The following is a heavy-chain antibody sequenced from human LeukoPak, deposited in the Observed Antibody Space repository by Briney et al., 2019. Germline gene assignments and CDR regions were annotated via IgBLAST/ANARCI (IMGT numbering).Heavy chain of an antibody. CDR3: ARNEGGYDEGLYFDY. Sequence: GGSLRLSCAVSGFIFSNYWMSWVRQAPGKRLEWVANIKQDGSEKFYVDSVKGRFTISRDNAKNSLYLQMNSLRAEDTAVYYCARNEGGYDEGLYFDYWGQGTLVTVSS. CDR2: IKQDGSEK. D-gene: IGHD5-12*01. V-gene: IGHV3-7*01. CDR1: GFIFSNYW. J-gene: IGHJ4*02.